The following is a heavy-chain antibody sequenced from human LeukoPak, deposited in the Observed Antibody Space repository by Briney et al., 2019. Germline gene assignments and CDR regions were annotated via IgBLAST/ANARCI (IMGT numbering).Heavy chain of an antibody. CDR1: GGSISSGSYY. CDR3: ARVRVGSWAEYYFDY. Sequence: SETLSLTCTVSGGSISSGSYYWGWIRQPPGKGLEWIGSIYHSGSTYYNPSLKSRVTISVDTSKNQFSLKLSSVTAADTAVYYCARVRVGSWAEYYFDYWGQGTLVTVSS. D-gene: IGHD6-13*01. J-gene: IGHJ4*02. V-gene: IGHV4-39*07. CDR2: IYHSGST.